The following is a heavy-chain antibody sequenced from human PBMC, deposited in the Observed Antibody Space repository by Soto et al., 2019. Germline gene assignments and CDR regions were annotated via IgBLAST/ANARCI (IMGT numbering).Heavy chain of an antibody. CDR2: IYYSEST. V-gene: IGHV4-39*01. CDR3: ARHSSQLWSHFDY. D-gene: IGHD3-10*01. CDR1: GGSISSSSYY. Sequence: PSETLSLTCSVSGGSISSSSYYWGWIRQPPGKGLEWIGTIYYSESTYYNPSLKSRVTVSVDTSKNQFSLKLSSMTAADTAVYYCARHSSQLWSHFDYWGQGTLVTVSS. J-gene: IGHJ4*02.